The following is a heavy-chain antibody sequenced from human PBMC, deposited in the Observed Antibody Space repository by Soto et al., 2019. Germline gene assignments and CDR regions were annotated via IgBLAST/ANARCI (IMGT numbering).Heavy chain of an antibody. V-gene: IGHV4-31*03. J-gene: IGHJ4*02. CDR1: GGSISSGGYY. D-gene: IGHD7-27*01. CDR3: ARDLGPPENRFDY. CDR2: IYYSGST. Sequence: KTSETLSLTCTVSGGSISSGGYYWSWIRQHPGKGLEWIGYIYYSGSTYYNPSLKSRVTISVDTSKNQFSLKLSSVTAADTAVYYCARDLGPPENRFDYWGQGTLVTVSS.